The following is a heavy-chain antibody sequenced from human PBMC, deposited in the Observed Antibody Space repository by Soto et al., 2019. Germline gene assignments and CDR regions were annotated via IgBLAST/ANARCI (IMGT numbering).Heavy chain of an antibody. J-gene: IGHJ6*02. CDR2: IYYSGST. D-gene: IGHD3-16*01. V-gene: IGHV4-30-4*01. CDR1: GGSIISCDYY. Sequence: LSETLSLTCTVSGGSIISCDYYWSLIRQPPGKGLEWIGYIYYSGSTYYNPSLKSRVTISVDTSKNQFSLKLSSVTAADTAVYYCARATIGGYGMDVWGQGTTVTVSS. CDR3: ARATIGGYGMDV.